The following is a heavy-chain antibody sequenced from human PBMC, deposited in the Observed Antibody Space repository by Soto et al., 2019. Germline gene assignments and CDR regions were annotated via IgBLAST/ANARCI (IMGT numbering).Heavy chain of an antibody. D-gene: IGHD3-22*01. CDR1: GYTFTAYG. Sequence: QVQMVQSGPEVKMPGASVKVSCKTSGYTFTAYGLAWLRQAPGQRPEWMGWVSTNDDRTNYARKCHGRVTMTTDRSTTTTSMELRSLGTDDTAVYYCARELNTESSAYYSFAFWGQGTLVTVSS. CDR3: ARELNTESSAYYSFAF. CDR2: VSTNDDRT. V-gene: IGHV1-18*01. J-gene: IGHJ4*02.